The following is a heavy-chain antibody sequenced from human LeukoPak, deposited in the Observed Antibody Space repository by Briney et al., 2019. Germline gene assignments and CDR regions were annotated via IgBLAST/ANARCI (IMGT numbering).Heavy chain of an antibody. CDR1: GYTFTSYG. D-gene: IGHD2-2*01. V-gene: IGHV1-18*01. CDR2: ISAYNGNT. J-gene: IGHJ5*02. Sequence: ASVKVSCKASGYTFTSYGISWVRQAPGQGLEWMGWISAYNGNTNYAQKLQGRVTITTDESTSTAYMELSSLRSEDTAVYYCAREGSSTTSFDPWGQGTLVTVSS. CDR3: AREGSSTTSFDP.